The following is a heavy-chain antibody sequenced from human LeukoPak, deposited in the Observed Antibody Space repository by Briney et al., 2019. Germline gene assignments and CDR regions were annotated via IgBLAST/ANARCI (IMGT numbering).Heavy chain of an antibody. V-gene: IGHV3-23*01. CDR3: VMGFYFDY. CDR1: GFTFRDYA. D-gene: IGHD3-16*01. J-gene: IGHJ4*02. Sequence: GWSLRLSRAGSGFTFRDYAMSWVRQVPGKGLEWVSGINDNGRNTYYADSVKGRFTISRDNSKNTLYLQMNSLRAEDTAVYYGVMGFYFDYWGQGILVTVSS. CDR2: INDNGRNT.